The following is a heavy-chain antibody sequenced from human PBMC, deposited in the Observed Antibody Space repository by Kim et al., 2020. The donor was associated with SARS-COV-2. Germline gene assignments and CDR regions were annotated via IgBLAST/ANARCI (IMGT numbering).Heavy chain of an antibody. D-gene: IGHD2-8*02. J-gene: IGHJ4*02. CDR3: AKTRWCMTCAFDY. Sequence: GGSLRLSCAASGFTFSSYAMSWVRQAPGKGLEWVSAICGSGGSTYYADSVKGRFTISRDNSKNTLYLQMNSLRAEDTAVYYCAKTRWCMTCAFDYWGQGTLVTVSS. CDR1: GFTFSSYA. V-gene: IGHV3-23*01. CDR2: ICGSGGST.